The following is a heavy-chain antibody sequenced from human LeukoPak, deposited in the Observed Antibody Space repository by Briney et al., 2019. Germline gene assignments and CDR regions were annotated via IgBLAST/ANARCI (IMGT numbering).Heavy chain of an antibody. J-gene: IGHJ6*03. V-gene: IGHV1-18*01. D-gene: IGHD3-9*01. CDR3: ARLGKYDILTGPTYYYYYMDV. Sequence: ASVKVSCKASGYTFTSYGISWVRQAPGQGLEWMGWISAYNGNTNYAQKLQGRVTMTTDTSTSTAYMELRSLRSDDTAVYYCARLGKYDILTGPTYYYYYMDVWGKGTTVTVSS. CDR1: GYTFTSYG. CDR2: ISAYNGNT.